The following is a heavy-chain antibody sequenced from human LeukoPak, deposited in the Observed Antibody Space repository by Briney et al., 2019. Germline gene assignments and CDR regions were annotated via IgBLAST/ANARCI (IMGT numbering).Heavy chain of an antibody. CDR3: AREGSSGWYGGDY. CDR1: GYTFTSYG. J-gene: IGHJ4*02. V-gene: IGHV1-18*01. CDR2: ISAYNGNT. D-gene: IGHD6-19*01. Sequence: WASVNVSCKAFGYTFTSYGISWVRQAPGQGLEWMGWISAYNGNTNYAQKLQGRVTMTTDTSTSTAYMELRSLRPDDTAVYYCAREGSSGWYGGDYWGQGTLVTVSS.